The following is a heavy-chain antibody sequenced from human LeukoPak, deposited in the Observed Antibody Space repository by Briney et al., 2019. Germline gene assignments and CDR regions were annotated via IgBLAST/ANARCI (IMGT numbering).Heavy chain of an antibody. J-gene: IGHJ3*01. CDR3: TKDRFDYDSSGYPYDV. CDR1: GFTFSSYA. Sequence: AGGSLRLSCAASGFTFSSYAMSWVRQAPGKGLEWVSSISDSSTDVYYADSVKGRFTISRDNAKNSLYLQMNSLRAEDTAVYYCTKDRFDYDSSGYPYDVWGQGTMVTVSS. CDR2: ISDSSTDV. V-gene: IGHV3-21*01. D-gene: IGHD3-22*01.